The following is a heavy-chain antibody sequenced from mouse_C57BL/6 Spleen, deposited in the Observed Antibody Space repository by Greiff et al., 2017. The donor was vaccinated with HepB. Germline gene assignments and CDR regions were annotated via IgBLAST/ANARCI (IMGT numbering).Heavy chain of an antibody. Sequence: QVQLQQPGAELVKPGASVKMSCKASGYTFTSYWITWVKPRPGQGLEWIGDIYPGSGSTNYNEKFKSKATLTVDTSSSTAYMQLSSLTSEDSAVYYCARHGSSYWYFDVWGTGTTVTVSS. V-gene: IGHV1-55*01. CDR3: ARHGSSYWYFDV. CDR1: GYTFTSYW. CDR2: IYPGSGST. J-gene: IGHJ1*03. D-gene: IGHD1-1*01.